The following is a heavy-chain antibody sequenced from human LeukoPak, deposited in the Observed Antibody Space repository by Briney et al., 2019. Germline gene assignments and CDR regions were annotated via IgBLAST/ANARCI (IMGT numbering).Heavy chain of an antibody. CDR1: GFTFSTYS. Sequence: GGSLRLSCAASGFTFSTYSMNWVRQAPGKGLVWVSRIKSDGSSTSYADSVKGRFTISRDNAKNTLYLQMNSLRAEDTAVYYCAKEGGYCSGGSCYDWFDPWGQGTLVTVSS. D-gene: IGHD2-15*01. CDR3: AKEGGYCSGGSCYDWFDP. J-gene: IGHJ5*02. V-gene: IGHV3-74*01. CDR2: IKSDGSST.